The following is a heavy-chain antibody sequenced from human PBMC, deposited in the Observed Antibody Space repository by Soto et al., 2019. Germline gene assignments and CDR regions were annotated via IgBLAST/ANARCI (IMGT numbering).Heavy chain of an antibody. CDR1: GYSISSSNW. D-gene: IGHD2-2*02. V-gene: IGHV4-28*01. Sequence: SETLSLTCAVSGYSISSSNWWGWIRQPPGKGLEWIGYIYYSGTTYYNPSLNSRVTMSVDTSKNQFSLKLTSVTDVDTVVYLCYGPYTRKIYSWAQRTVVPISS. CDR2: IYYSGTT. CDR3: YGPYTRKIYS. J-gene: IGHJ5*01.